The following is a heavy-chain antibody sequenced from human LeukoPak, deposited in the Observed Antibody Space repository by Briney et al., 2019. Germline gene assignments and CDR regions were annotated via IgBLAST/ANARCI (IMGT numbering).Heavy chain of an antibody. D-gene: IGHD4-17*01. J-gene: IGHJ6*03. CDR3: ARDGGPVTPSYYHFYYYMDV. Sequence: PGGSLRLSCAASGFTFSSYGMHWVRQAPGKGLEWVAFIRYDGSNKYYADSVKGRFTISRDNSKNTLSLQMNSLRPEDTAVYFCARDGGPVTPSYYHFYYYMDVWGRGTTVTVSS. CDR1: GFTFSSYG. V-gene: IGHV3-30*02. CDR2: IRYDGSNK.